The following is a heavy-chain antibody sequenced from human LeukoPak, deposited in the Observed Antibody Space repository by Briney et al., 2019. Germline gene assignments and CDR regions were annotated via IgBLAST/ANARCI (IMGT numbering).Heavy chain of an antibody. Sequence: GESLKISCKGSGYSFTSYWIGWVRQMPGKGLEWMGITYPGDSDTRYSPSFQGQVTISADKSISTAYLQWSSLKASDTAMYYCARFTAGDLYYDSSGFGGDNWFDPWGQGTLVTVSS. CDR2: TYPGDSDT. CDR3: ARFTAGDLYYDSSGFGGDNWFDP. D-gene: IGHD3-22*01. V-gene: IGHV5-51*01. CDR1: GYSFTSYW. J-gene: IGHJ5*02.